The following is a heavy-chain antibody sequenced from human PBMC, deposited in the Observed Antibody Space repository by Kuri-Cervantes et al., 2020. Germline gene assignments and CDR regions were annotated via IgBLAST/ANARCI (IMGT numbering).Heavy chain of an antibody. CDR1: GDSVSSNSAA. CDR3: ARGTVDSSSSAASLYYGMDV. J-gene: IGHJ6*02. V-gene: IGHV6-1*01. D-gene: IGHD6-6*01. CDR2: TYYRSKWYS. Sequence: SQTLSLTCAISGDSVSSNSAAWNWIRQSPSRGLEWLGRTYYRSKWYSDYAVSVKSRITINPDTSKNQFSLQLNSVTPEDTAVYYCARGTVDSSSSAASLYYGMDVWGQGTTVTVSS.